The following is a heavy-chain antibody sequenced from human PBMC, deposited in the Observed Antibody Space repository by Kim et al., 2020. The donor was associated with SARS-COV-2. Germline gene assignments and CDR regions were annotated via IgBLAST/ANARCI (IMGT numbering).Heavy chain of an antibody. J-gene: IGHJ4*02. Sequence: GGSLRLSCAASGFRFSNYEMNWVRQTPGKGLEWISYISSISRSIYYADSVRVRFTISRDNAKNSLYLQMNSLRAEDTAVYYCATPASTGGWYFDYWGRGTLVTVSS. CDR1: GFRFSNYE. CDR2: ISSISRSI. V-gene: IGHV3-48*03. D-gene: IGHD6-19*01. CDR3: ATPASTGGWYFDY.